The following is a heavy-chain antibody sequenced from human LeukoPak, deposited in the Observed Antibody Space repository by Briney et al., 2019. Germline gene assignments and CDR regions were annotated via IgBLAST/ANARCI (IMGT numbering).Heavy chain of an antibody. CDR2: ISGSGGST. D-gene: IGHD6-13*01. V-gene: IGHV3-23*01. CDR3: ASISGSWYNWFDP. CDR1: XXXXXSXA. J-gene: IGHJ5*02. Sequence: GGSLRLSCAAXXXXXXSXAXSWVRQXXXXXXXXXSAISGSGGSTYYADSVKGRFTISRDNAKNSLYLQMNSLRAEDTAVYYCASISGSWYNWFDPWGQGTLVTVSS.